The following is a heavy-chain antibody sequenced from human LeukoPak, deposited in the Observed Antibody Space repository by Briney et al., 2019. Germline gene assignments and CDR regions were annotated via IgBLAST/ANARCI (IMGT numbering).Heavy chain of an antibody. CDR2: IYYSGST. CDR3: ARGGSRDGYNRPLDY. Sequence: SETLSLTCTVSGGSVSSGSYYWSWIRQPPGKGLEWIGYIYYSGSTYYNPSLKSRVTISVDTSKNQFSLKLSSVTAADTAVYYCARGGSRDGYNRPLDYWGQGTLVTVSS. D-gene: IGHD5-24*01. V-gene: IGHV4-61*01. CDR1: GGSVSSGSYY. J-gene: IGHJ4*02.